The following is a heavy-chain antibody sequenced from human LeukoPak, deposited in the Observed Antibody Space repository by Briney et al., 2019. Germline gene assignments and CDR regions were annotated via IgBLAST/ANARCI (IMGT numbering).Heavy chain of an antibody. D-gene: IGHD1-26*01. V-gene: IGHV1-18*01. CDR1: GYTFDSYG. J-gene: IGHJ6*03. CDR3: ARDPGASPIASKYMDV. CDR2: ISAYNGNT. Sequence: ASVKVSCEASGYTFDSYGISWVRQAPGQGLEWMGWISAYNGNTNYAQKLQGRVTMTTDTSTSTAYMELRSLRSDDTAVYYCARDPGASPIASKYMDVWGKGTTVTVSS.